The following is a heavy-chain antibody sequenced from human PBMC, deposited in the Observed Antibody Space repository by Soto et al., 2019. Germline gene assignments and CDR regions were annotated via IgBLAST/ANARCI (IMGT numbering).Heavy chain of an antibody. D-gene: IGHD1-26*01. CDR2: LKDRSQNYAT. J-gene: IGHJ5*01. V-gene: IGHV3-72*01. CDR3: AREGDARWLDS. Sequence: EVQLVESGGGLVQPGGSARLSCAASGFSVSGWYMDWVRQAPGKGLEWVARLKDRSQNYATESAASVKGRFTVSRHASQNSMYLQMNSLKIEDTAVYYCAREGDARWLDSWGQGTLVTVS. CDR1: GFSVSGWY.